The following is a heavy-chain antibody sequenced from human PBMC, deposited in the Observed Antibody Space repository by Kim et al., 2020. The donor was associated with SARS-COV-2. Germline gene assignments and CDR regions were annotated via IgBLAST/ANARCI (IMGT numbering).Heavy chain of an antibody. CDR1: GFTFSTYS. CDR3: ARILVPTTRTYGVDV. Sequence: GGSLRLSCAASGFTFSTYSMYWVRQALGKGLEWVSRISSTSASIKYADSVKGRFTISRDNAKNTLYLQMNSLRVEDTAVYYCARILVPTTRTYGVDVCGHGATGTVS. CDR2: ISSTSASI. V-gene: IGHV3-21*01. J-gene: IGHJ6*02. D-gene: IGHD2-2*01.